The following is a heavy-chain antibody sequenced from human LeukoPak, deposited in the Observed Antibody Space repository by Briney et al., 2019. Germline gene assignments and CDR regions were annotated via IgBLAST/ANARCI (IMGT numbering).Heavy chain of an antibody. V-gene: IGHV3-13*04. CDR2: IGTAGDT. J-gene: IGHJ3*02. Sequence: QTGGSLRLSCAASGFTFSSYDMHWVRQATGKGLEWVSAIGTAGDTYYPGSVKGRFTISRENAKNSLYLQMNSLRAGDTAVYYCARGGGYDSGGAFDIWGQGTMVTVSS. CDR1: GFTFSSYD. D-gene: IGHD5-12*01. CDR3: ARGGGYDSGGAFDI.